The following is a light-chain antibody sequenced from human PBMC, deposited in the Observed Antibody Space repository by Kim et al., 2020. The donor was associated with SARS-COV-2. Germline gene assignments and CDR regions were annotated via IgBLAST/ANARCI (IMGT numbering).Light chain of an antibody. CDR3: QQFNSYPR. V-gene: IGKV1-13*02. Sequence: AIQLTQSPSSLSASVGDRVTITCRASQDISSYLAWYQQQPGKAPKLLIFGAFNLASGVPSRFSGSRSGTDFTLTISSLQPEDFAAYYCQQFNSYPRFGGGTKVDIK. CDR1: QDISSY. CDR2: GAF. J-gene: IGKJ4*02.